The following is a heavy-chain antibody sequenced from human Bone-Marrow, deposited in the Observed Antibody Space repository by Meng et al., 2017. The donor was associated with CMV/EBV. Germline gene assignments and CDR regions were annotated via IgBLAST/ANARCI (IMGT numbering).Heavy chain of an antibody. CDR2: ISWNSGSI. V-gene: IGHV3-9*03. CDR3: AKDNVSSGCLDF. J-gene: IGHJ4*02. CDR1: GFTFDDYA. Sequence: GGSLRLSCAASGFTFDDYAMHWVRQVPGKGLEWVSGISWNSGSIGYADSVKGRFTISRDKAKNSLYLQMNSLRAEDMALYYFAKDNVSSGCLDFWGQGTLVTVSS. D-gene: IGHD3-22*01.